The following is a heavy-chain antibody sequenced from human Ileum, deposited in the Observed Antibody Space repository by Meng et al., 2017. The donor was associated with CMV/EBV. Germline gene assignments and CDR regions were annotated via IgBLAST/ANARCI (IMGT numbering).Heavy chain of an antibody. CDR2: INPDIGDV. CDR3: ARDRVMTTVTKYYYYYGMDV. V-gene: IGHV1-2*02. D-gene: IGHD4-11*01. J-gene: IGHJ6*02. CDR1: GYTFSAYS. Sequence: ASVKVSCKASGYTFSAYSMHWVRQAPGQGLEWMGWINPDIGDVNYAQNFQGRVTMTSDTSISTAYMELSRLRSDDTAVYYCARDRVMTTVTKYYYYYGMDVWGQGTTVTVSS.